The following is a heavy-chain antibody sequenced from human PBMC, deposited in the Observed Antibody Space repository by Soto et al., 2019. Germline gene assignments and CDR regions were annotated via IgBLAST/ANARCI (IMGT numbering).Heavy chain of an antibody. Sequence: EEQLLESGGGLVQPGGSLRLSGATSGFTLSAHAMSWVRQAPGKGLEWVSGVSDTDGGTYYADSVKGRFTISRDTSKNTLYLQMDSLRAEDTAVYYCARSSTRWPHDWGQGTLVTVSS. V-gene: IGHV3-23*01. CDR3: ARSSTRWPHD. CDR2: VSDTDGGT. J-gene: IGHJ4*02. D-gene: IGHD2-2*01. CDR1: GFTLSAHA.